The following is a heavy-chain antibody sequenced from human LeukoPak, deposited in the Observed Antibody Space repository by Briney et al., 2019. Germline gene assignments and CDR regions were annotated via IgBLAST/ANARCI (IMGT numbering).Heavy chain of an antibody. Sequence: PGGSLRLSCAASGFTFSSYAMSWVRQPPGKGLEWIGEINHSGSTNYNPSLKSRVTISVDTSKNQFSLKLSSVTAADTAVYYCARGLSGYLNYWGQGTLVTVSS. V-gene: IGHV4-34*01. CDR2: INHSGST. CDR3: ARGLSGYLNY. J-gene: IGHJ4*02. CDR1: GFTFSSYA. D-gene: IGHD3-22*01.